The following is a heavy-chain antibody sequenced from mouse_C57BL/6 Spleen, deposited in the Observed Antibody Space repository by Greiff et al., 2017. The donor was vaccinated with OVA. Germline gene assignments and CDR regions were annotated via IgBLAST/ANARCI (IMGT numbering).Heavy chain of an antibody. CDR3: ARDSYGSSYFDY. J-gene: IGHJ2*01. Sequence: EVQRVESEGGLVQPGSSMKLSCTASGFTFSDYYMAWVRQVPEKGLEWVANINYDGSSTYYLDSLKSRFIISRDNAKNILYLQMSSLKSEDTATYYCARDSYGSSYFDYWGQGTTLTVSS. V-gene: IGHV5-16*01. CDR2: INYDGSST. D-gene: IGHD1-1*01. CDR1: GFTFSDYY.